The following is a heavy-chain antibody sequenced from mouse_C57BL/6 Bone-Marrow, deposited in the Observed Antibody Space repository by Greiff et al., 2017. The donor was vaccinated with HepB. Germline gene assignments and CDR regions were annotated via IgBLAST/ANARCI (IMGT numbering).Heavy chain of an antibody. Sequence: EVMLVESGGGLVQPGGSLKLSCAASGFTFSDYYMYWVRQTPEKRLEWVAYISNGGGSTYYPDTVKGRFTISRDNAKNTLYLQMSRLKSEDTAMYYCARTGGDNYWGQGTSVTVSS. J-gene: IGHJ4*01. CDR1: GFTFSDYY. CDR2: ISNGGGST. D-gene: IGHD3-3*01. V-gene: IGHV5-12*01. CDR3: ARTGGDNY.